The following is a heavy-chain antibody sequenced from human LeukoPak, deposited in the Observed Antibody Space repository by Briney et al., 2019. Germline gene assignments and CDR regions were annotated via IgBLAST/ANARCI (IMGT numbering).Heavy chain of an antibody. CDR2: ISGSGGSI. J-gene: IGHJ4*02. CDR3: ARETPAVTGAFDY. Sequence: GGSLRLSCTASGFTFSDYAMSWVRQAPGKGLEWVSGISGSGGSIRYADSVKGRFIISRDNSKNTLYLQMNSLRAEDTALYYCARETPAVTGAFDYWGQGTLVTVSS. CDR1: GFTFSDYA. V-gene: IGHV3-23*01. D-gene: IGHD6-19*01.